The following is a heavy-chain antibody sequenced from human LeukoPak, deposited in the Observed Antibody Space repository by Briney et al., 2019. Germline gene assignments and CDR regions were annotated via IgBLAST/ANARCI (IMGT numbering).Heavy chain of an antibody. D-gene: IGHD6-13*01. V-gene: IGHV1-69*13. CDR1: GRTFTSYA. Sequence: ASVKVSCKASGRTFTSYAISSLRQAPGQGLECMGGIIPIFATANYAHKFKGRGTVSADESTSTAYMELSSLRSEEPAVYFFAMGQQQREIDYWGQGALVTVSS. J-gene: IGHJ4*02. CDR3: AMGQQQREIDY. CDR2: IIPIFATA.